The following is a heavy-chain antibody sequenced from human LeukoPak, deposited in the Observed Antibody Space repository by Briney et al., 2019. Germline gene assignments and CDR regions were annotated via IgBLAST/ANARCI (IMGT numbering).Heavy chain of an antibody. V-gene: IGHV6-1*01. CDR3: ARGFLAAGGFVY. D-gene: IGHD2-15*01. CDR2: TYYRSKWNN. CDR1: GDSPSTIIAG. J-gene: IGHJ4*02. Sequence: SQTLSPTCAVSGDSPSTIIAGRKSVRQSPSRGLEWLGRTYYRSKWNNDYAVSVKSRITINPDTSKNQFSLQLNSVTPEDTAVFLCARGFLAAGGFVYWGQGSLVTVSS.